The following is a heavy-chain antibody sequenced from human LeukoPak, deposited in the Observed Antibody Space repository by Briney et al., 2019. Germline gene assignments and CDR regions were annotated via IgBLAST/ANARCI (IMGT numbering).Heavy chain of an antibody. CDR1: GGTFSSYA. V-gene: IGHV1-69*05. CDR2: IIPIFGTA. CDR3: ARGRHDAFDI. Sequence: SVKVSCKASGGTFSSYAISWVRQAPGQGLEWMGGIIPIFGTANYAQKFQGRVTMTRDTSTSTVYMELSSLRSEDTAVYYCARGRHDAFDIWGQGTMVTVSS. J-gene: IGHJ3*02.